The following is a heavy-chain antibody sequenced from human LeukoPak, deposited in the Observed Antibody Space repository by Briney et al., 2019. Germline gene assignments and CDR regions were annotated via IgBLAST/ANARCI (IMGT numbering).Heavy chain of an antibody. CDR3: AKGGPYSSPLDY. CDR1: GFTFSSYA. Sequence: SGGSLRLSCAASGFTFSSYAMTWVRQAPGKGLEWVSAITSSGAYTYYADSVKGRFTISRDQSKNTLFLLMNSLRAEDTAVYYCAKGGPYSSPLDYWGQGTLVTVSS. V-gene: IGHV3-23*01. J-gene: IGHJ4*02. D-gene: IGHD6-13*01. CDR2: ITSSGAYT.